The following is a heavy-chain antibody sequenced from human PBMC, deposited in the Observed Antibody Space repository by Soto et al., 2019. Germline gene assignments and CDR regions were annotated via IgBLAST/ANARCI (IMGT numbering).Heavy chain of an antibody. D-gene: IGHD6-6*01. V-gene: IGHV3-64*01. Sequence: EVQLAECGGGLAKPGGSLRLSCAADGFTLSGYAMDWVRQAPGQGLEYVSGIRSNGVGTYYANSVQGRFTISRDNSKNTVYLHMGSLRPEDMAVYYCARRARPDFYYMDVWGKGTTVTVSS. CDR1: GFTLSGYA. CDR3: ARRARPDFYYMDV. CDR2: IRSNGVGT. J-gene: IGHJ6*03.